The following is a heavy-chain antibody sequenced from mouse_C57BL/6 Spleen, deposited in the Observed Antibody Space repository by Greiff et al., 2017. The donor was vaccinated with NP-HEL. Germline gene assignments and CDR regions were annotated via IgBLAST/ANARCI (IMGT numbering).Heavy chain of an antibody. J-gene: IGHJ3*01. CDR1: GYTFTSYW. D-gene: IGHD2-2*01. CDR2: IYPSDSET. Sequence: VQLQQSGAELVRPGSSVKLSCKASGYTFTSYWMDWVKQRPGQGLEWIGNIYPSDSETHYNQKFKDKATLTVDKSSSTAYMQLSSLTSEDSAVYYCARRNYGYDDPTWFAYWGQGTLVTVSA. V-gene: IGHV1-61*01. CDR3: ARRNYGYDDPTWFAY.